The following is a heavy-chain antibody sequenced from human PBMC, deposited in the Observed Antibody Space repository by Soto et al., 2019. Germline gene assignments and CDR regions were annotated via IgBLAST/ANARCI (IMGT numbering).Heavy chain of an antibody. CDR3: AKLRDFVVLPAGILDY. J-gene: IGHJ4*02. CDR1: GLIFSTQG. CDR2: IRNDGSDQ. V-gene: IGHV3-30*02. D-gene: IGHD2-8*01. Sequence: GGSLRLSCAASGLIFSTQGMHWVRQAPGMGLEWVAVIRNDGSDQYYADSVKGRFTISRDNSKNTLYLQMNSLRTEDTAIYYCAKLRDFVVLPAGILDYWGPGTLVTVSS.